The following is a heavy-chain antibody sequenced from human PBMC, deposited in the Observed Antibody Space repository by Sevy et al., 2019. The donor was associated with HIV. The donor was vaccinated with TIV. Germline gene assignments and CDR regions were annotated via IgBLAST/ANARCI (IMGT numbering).Heavy chain of an antibody. D-gene: IGHD6-13*01. V-gene: IGHV4-39*01. CDR2: ISSSEST. Sequence: SETLSLTCSVSGGSISGGAYYWGWIRQPPGMGLEWIGSISSSESTYSNPSLKRRVTMSIDTSKNQLSLKLSYVTAADTAVDYCARAAAGTVLDWFDPWGQGTLVTVSS. CDR3: ARAAAGTVLDWFDP. J-gene: IGHJ5*02. CDR1: GGSISGGAYY.